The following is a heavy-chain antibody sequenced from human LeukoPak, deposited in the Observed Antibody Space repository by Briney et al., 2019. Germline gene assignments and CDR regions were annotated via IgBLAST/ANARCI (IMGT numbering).Heavy chain of an antibody. CDR2: ISYDGSNK. Sequence: GRSLRLSCAASGFTFSSYAMHWVRQAPGKGLEWVAVISYDGSNKYYADSVKGRFTISRDNSKNTLYLQMNSLRAEDTAVYYCARDMVRGVIVNYYYYYGMDVWGQGTTVTASS. D-gene: IGHD3-10*01. J-gene: IGHJ6*02. CDR3: ARDMVRGVIVNYYYYYGMDV. V-gene: IGHV3-30*04. CDR1: GFTFSSYA.